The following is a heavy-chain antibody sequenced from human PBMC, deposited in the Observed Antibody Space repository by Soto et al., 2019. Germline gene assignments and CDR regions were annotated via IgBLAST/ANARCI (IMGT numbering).Heavy chain of an antibody. CDR3: ARGQWFDSSGYSIQYPSFDQ. D-gene: IGHD3-22*01. V-gene: IGHV4-59*01. J-gene: IGHJ5*02. Sequence: XETLSLTCTVSGDSISSYYWNWIRQPPGKGLEWIGYIYYSGSTKYNPSLKSRVTMSLDTSENQFSLRLTSVTAADTAVYHCARGQWFDSSGYSIQYPSFDQWGQGTLVTVSS. CDR1: GDSISSYY. CDR2: IYYSGST.